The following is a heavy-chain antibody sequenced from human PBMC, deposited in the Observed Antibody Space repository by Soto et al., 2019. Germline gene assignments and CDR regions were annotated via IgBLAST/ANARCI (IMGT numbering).Heavy chain of an antibody. J-gene: IGHJ3*01. D-gene: IGHD1-26*01. Sequence: EMQLLESGGGLQQPGGSLRLSCAASGFTFNNFAMGWVRQAPGKGLAWISAVTGRSRNTYYADSVKGRFTISRNNFENTVYLQLDGLRVEDTAVYSCAKMTPYGGNYPYVFDVWGRGTMVTVAS. V-gene: IGHV3-23*01. CDR1: GFTFNNFA. CDR2: VTGRSRNT. CDR3: AKMTPYGGNYPYVFDV.